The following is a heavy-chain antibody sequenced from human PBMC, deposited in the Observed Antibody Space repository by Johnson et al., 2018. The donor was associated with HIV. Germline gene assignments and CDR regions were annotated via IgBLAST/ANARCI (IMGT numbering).Heavy chain of an antibody. CDR1: GFTVSRNY. D-gene: IGHD5-18*01. Sequence: MMLVESGGGVVQPGGSLRLSCAASGFTVSRNYMSWVRQAPGKGLEWVSVIYSGGSTYHADSVTGRFIISRDNAKNSLYLQMNSLRAEDTALCYCARAYSYGVFDIWGQGTMVTVSS. V-gene: IGHV3-66*01. J-gene: IGHJ3*02. CDR2: IYSGGST. CDR3: ARAYSYGVFDI.